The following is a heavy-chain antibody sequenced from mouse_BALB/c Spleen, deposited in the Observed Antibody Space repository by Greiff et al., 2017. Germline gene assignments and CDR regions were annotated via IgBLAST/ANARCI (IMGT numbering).Heavy chain of an antibody. D-gene: IGHD2-4*01. CDR2: ISNGGGST. CDR3: ARQKGYDYAWYFDV. Sequence: EVQLVESGGGLVQPGGSLKLSCAASGFTFSSYTMSWVRQTPEKRLEWVAYISNGGGSTYYPDTVKGRFTISRDNAKNTLYLQMSSLKSEDTAMYYCARQKGYDYAWYFDVWGAGTTVTVSS. J-gene: IGHJ1*01. V-gene: IGHV5-12-2*01. CDR1: GFTFSSYT.